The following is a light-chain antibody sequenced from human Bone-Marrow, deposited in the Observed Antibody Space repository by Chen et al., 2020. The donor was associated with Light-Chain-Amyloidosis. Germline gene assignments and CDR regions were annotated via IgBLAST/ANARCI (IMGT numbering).Light chain of an antibody. J-gene: IGLJ3*02. V-gene: IGLV2-14*03. CDR2: DVS. CDR3: SSYTRSSTWL. Sequence: QLPLPHPASVSGSPGPSITIPSTGTSSDVGGYNYVSWYQQHPGTAPKLVIFDVSYRPSGISNRFSGSKSGNTASLTISGLQAEDEADYYCSSYTRSSTWLFGGGTRLTVL. CDR1: SSDVGGYNY.